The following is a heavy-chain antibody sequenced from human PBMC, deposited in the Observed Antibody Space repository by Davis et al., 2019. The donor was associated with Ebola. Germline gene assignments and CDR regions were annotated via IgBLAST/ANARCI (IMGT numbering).Heavy chain of an antibody. V-gene: IGHV3-74*01. CDR2: IKSDGSST. J-gene: IGHJ3*02. Sequence: HTGGSLRLSCAASGFTFGGYWMHWVRQVPGKGLVWVSRIKSDGSSTSYADSVKGRFTISRDNAKNTLFLQMNSLRAEDTAVYYCTRSDAFDIWGQGTMVTISS. CDR3: TRSDAFDI. CDR1: GFTFGGYW.